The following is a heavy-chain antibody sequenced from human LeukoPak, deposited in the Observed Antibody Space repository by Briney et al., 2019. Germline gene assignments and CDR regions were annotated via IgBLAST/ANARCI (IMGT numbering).Heavy chain of an antibody. CDR2: IYYSGST. Sequence: SETLSLTCTVSGGSISSSSYYWGWIRQPPGKGLEWIGSIYYSGSTYYNPSLKSRVTISVDTSKNQFSLKLSSVTAADTAVYYCARVRGGTTYDNWFDPWGQGTLVTVSS. CDR3: ARVRGGTTYDNWFDP. V-gene: IGHV4-39*07. CDR1: GGSISSSSYY. J-gene: IGHJ5*02. D-gene: IGHD1-7*01.